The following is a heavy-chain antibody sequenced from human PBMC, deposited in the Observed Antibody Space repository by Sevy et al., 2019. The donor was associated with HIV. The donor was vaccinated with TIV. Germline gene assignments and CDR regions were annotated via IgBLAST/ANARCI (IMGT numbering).Heavy chain of an antibody. CDR1: GFTFSSCA. J-gene: IGHJ4*02. V-gene: IGHV3-23*01. CDR3: AKSAGRGDYNQYFDY. CDR2: ISGSGGTT. D-gene: IGHD3-9*01. Sequence: GGSLRLSCAASGFTFSSCAMSWVRQAPGKGLEWVSGISGSGGTTYYTDSLKGRFTISRNNSKNKLYLQMNSLRAEDTAVYYCAKSAGRGDYNQYFDYWGQGTLVTVSS.